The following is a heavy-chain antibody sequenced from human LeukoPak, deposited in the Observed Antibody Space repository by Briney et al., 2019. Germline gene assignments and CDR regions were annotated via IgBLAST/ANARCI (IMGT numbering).Heavy chain of an antibody. Sequence: ASVKVSCKASGYTFTGYYMHWARQAPGQGLEWMGWINPNSGGTNYAQKFQGRVTMTRDTSISTAYMELRRLRSDDTAVYYCARDGLAAAGFDYWGQGTLVTVSS. CDR1: GYTFTGYY. V-gene: IGHV1-2*02. CDR3: ARDGLAAAGFDY. J-gene: IGHJ4*02. CDR2: INPNSGGT. D-gene: IGHD6-13*01.